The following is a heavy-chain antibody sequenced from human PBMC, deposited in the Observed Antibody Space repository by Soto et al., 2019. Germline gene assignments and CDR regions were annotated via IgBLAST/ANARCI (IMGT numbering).Heavy chain of an antibody. Sequence: PGGSLRLSCAASGFTFSSYSMNWVRQAPGKGLEWVSSISSSSFSINYADSVKGRFSISRDNAQNSLHLQMSNLRAEDTAAYYCARNESSNIYGMDVWGQGTTVTVSS. D-gene: IGHD6-6*01. V-gene: IGHV3-21*01. CDR1: GFTFSSYS. CDR2: ISSSSFSI. J-gene: IGHJ6*02. CDR3: ARNESSNIYGMDV.